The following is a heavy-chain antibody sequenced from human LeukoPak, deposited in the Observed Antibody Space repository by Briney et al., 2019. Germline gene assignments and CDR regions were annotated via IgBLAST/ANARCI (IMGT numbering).Heavy chain of an antibody. V-gene: IGHV3-66*01. J-gene: IGHJ4*02. CDR3: ARDLRSWDYGDYVLDY. Sequence: PGGSLRLSCAASGFTVSSNYMSWVRQAPGKGLEWDSVIYSGGSTYYADSVKGRFTISRDNSKNTLYLQMNSLRAEDTAVYYCARDLRSWDYGDYVLDYWGQGTLVTVSS. CDR2: IYSGGST. D-gene: IGHD4-17*01. CDR1: GFTVSSNY.